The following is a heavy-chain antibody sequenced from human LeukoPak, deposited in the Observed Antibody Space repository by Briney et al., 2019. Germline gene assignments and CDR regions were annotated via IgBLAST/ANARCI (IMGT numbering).Heavy chain of an antibody. Sequence: SETLSLTCTVSGGSISSYYWSWIRQPPGKGLEWIGYIYYSGSTNYNPSLKSRVTISVDTSKNQFSLKLSSVTAADTAVYYCARVARIAARPHYYYGMDVWGQRTTVTVSS. CDR2: IYYSGST. CDR1: GGSISSYY. V-gene: IGHV4-59*01. CDR3: ARVARIAARPHYYYGMDV. J-gene: IGHJ6*02. D-gene: IGHD6-6*01.